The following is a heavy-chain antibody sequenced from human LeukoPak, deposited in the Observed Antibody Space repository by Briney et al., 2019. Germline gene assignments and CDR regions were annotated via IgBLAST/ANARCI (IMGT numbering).Heavy chain of an antibody. CDR3: ARDAVDTANAV. V-gene: IGHV3-74*01. CDR2: INSDGSIT. D-gene: IGHD5-18*01. J-gene: IGHJ6*02. CDR1: GFTFTTYW. Sequence: GGSLRLSCAASGFTFTTYWMHWVRQAPGKGLVWVSHINSDGSITSYADSVKGRFTISRNNAKNTLYLQMNSLRAEDTAVYYCARDAVDTANAVWGQGTTVTVSS.